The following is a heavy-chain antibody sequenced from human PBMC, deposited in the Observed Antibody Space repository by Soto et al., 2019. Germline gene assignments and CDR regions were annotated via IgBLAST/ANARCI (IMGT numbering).Heavy chain of an antibody. V-gene: IGHV1-69*13. D-gene: IGHD3-22*01. CDR2: IIPIFGTA. CDR3: AREPGYDESRASDYYGMDV. CDR1: GGTFSSYA. J-gene: IGHJ6*02. Sequence: SVKVSCKASGGTFSSYAISWVRQAPGQGLEWMGGIIPIFGTANYAQKFQGRVTITADESTSTAYMELSSLRSEDTAVYYCAREPGYDESRASDYYGMDVWGQGTTVTVSS.